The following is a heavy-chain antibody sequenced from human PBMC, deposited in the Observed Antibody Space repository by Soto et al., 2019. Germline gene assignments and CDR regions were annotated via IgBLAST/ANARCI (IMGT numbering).Heavy chain of an antibody. CDR2: TSGSGGST. J-gene: IGHJ4*02. CDR1: GFTFSSYA. D-gene: IGHD4-17*01. Sequence: EVQLLESGGGLVQPGGSLRLSCTASGFTFSSYAMNWVRQAPGQGLEWVSVTSGSGGSTYSADTVKGRFTISRDNSKNTLYLQMNSRRAEDTAVYYCANARYGDGRGFDYWGQGTLVTVSS. CDR3: ANARYGDGRGFDY. V-gene: IGHV3-23*01.